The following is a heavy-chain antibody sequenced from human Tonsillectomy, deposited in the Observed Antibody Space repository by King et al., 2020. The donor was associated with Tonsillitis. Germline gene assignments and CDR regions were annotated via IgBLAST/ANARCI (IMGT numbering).Heavy chain of an antibody. CDR3: ARDRCSDYSCRWYYFMDV. CDR2: IWYAGSNE. D-gene: IGHD3-22*01. CDR1: GFTFSSYG. Sequence: VQLVESGGGVVQPGGSLRLSCAASGFTFSSYGMHWVRQAPGKGLEGVAVIWYAGSNEYYTDSVKGRFTISRDNSKNTLFLQMSSLTAEDTGVYYCARDRCSDYSCRWYYFMDVWGKGTTVTVSS. V-gene: IGHV3-33*01. J-gene: IGHJ6*03.